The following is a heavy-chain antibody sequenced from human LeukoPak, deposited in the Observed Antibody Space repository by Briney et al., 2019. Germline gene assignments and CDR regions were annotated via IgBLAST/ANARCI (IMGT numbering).Heavy chain of an antibody. CDR2: IYYSGST. CDR1: GFTFSSYSMN. Sequence: GSLRLSCAASGFTFSSYSMNWVRQPPGKGLEWIGSIYYSGSTYYNPSLESRVTISVDTSKNQFSLKLSSVTAADTAVYYCATSGWYLLPGVYWGQGTLVTVSS. CDR3: ATSGWYLLPGVY. J-gene: IGHJ4*02. D-gene: IGHD6-19*01. V-gene: IGHV4-59*05.